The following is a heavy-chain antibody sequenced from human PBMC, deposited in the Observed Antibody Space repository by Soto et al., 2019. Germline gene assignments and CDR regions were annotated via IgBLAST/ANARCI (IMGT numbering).Heavy chain of an antibody. CDR3: ARDLIGSGSYYNAYYYGMDV. CDR1: GFTFSSYG. CDR2: IWYDGSNK. D-gene: IGHD3-10*01. J-gene: IGHJ6*02. Sequence: PGGSLRLSCAASGFTFSSYGMHWVRQAPGKGLEWVAVIWYDGSNKYYADSVKGRYTIYRGNSKNTLYLQMNSLRAEDTDVYYFARDLIGSGSYYNAYYYGMDVWGQGTTVTVSS. V-gene: IGHV3-33*01.